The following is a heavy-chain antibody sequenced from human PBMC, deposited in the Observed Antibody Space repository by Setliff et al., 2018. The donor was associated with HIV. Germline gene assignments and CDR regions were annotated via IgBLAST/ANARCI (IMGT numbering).Heavy chain of an antibody. CDR1: GYTFTTYS. CDR2: INVGKGDT. J-gene: IGHJ4*01. Sequence: ASVKVSCKASGYTFTTYSLHWVRQAPGHSLEWVGWINVGKGDTKYSQELQDRVIITRDTSANTAYMELSSLRSDDTAVYFCVRGALLAAFDFDYWGQGTLVTVSS. CDR3: VRGALLAAFDFDY. V-gene: IGHV1-3*01. D-gene: IGHD3-10*01.